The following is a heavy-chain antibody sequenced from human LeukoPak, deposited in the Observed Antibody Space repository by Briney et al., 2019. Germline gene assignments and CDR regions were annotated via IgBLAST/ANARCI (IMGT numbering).Heavy chain of an antibody. CDR1: GGSISSGGYY. V-gene: IGHV4-30-2*01. CDR2: IYHSGST. J-gene: IGHJ5*02. D-gene: IGHD2-2*01. CDR3: ARELYCSSTSCYVMGPRWFDP. Sequence: PSETLSLTCTVSGGSISSGGYYWSWIRQPPGKGLEWIGYIYHSGSTYYNPSLKSRVTISVDRSKNQFSLKLSSVTAADTAVYYCARELYCSSTSCYVMGPRWFDPWGQGTLVTVSS.